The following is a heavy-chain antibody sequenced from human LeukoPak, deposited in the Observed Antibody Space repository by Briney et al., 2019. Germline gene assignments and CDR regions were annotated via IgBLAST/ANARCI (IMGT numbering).Heavy chain of an antibody. J-gene: IGHJ4*02. CDR1: GFTFSSYA. Sequence: GRSLRLSCAASGFTFSSYAMHWVRQAPGKGLEWVAVISYDGSNKYYADSVKGRFTISRDNVKNSLFLQLNSLRDEDTAVYYCARDEDAFGGQGTLVTVSS. CDR3: ARDEDAF. CDR2: ISYDGSNK. V-gene: IGHV3-30-3*01.